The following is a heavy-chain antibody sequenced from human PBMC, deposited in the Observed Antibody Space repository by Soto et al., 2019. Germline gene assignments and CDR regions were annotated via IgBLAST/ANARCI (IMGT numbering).Heavy chain of an antibody. CDR3: AKGHNYDILMKPLSD. V-gene: IGHV3-23*01. J-gene: IGHJ4*01. CDR2: ISGSGAST. D-gene: IGHD3-9*01. CDR1: GFTFNSYA. Sequence: EVQLLESGGGLVQPGGSLRLSCAASGFTFNSYAMSWVRQATGKGLEWVSAISGSGASTYYADSVKGRFTISRDNSKNTLYLQMNSLRAEDTAVYYCAKGHNYDILMKPLSDWGHGTLVTVSS.